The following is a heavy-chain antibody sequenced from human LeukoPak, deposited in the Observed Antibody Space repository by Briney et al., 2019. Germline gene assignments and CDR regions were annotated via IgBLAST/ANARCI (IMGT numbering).Heavy chain of an antibody. D-gene: IGHD2-21*01. CDR1: GFTFSTYG. CDR3: AKGGVIAAPTRYYYMDV. Sequence: GGSLRLSCAASGFTFSTYGMHYVRQAPGKGLEWVALISYDGSNKYYADSVKGRFTISRDNSKNTLYLQMNSLRPEDTAVYYCAKGGVIAAPTRYYYMDVWGKGTPVTVSS. V-gene: IGHV3-30*18. CDR2: ISYDGSNK. J-gene: IGHJ6*03.